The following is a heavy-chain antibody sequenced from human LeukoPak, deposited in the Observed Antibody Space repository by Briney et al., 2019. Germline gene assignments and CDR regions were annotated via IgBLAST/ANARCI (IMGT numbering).Heavy chain of an antibody. D-gene: IGHD5-24*01. V-gene: IGHV3-21*01. CDR3: AGRGGRWLQPAVELNIDC. CDR1: GFTFSSYS. Sequence: PGGSLRLSCAASGFTFSSYSMNWVRQAPGKGLEWVSSISSSSYIYYADSVKGRFIISRDNAKNSLYLQMNSLRAEDTAVYYCAGRGGRWLQPAVELNIDCWGQGTLVTVSS. J-gene: IGHJ4*02. CDR2: ISSSSYI.